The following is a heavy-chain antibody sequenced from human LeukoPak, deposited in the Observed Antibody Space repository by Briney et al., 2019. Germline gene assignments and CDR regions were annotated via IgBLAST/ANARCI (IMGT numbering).Heavy chain of an antibody. Sequence: ASVKVSCKPSGYTFTAFYIHWVRQAPGQGLAWMGWISPNTGDTKFAQKFEGGVTLTRDTSTSTAYMELNGLTSADTAVYYCTRSAAISSSWSLFDYWGQGTLVTVSP. J-gene: IGHJ4*02. CDR2: ISPNTGDT. V-gene: IGHV1-2*02. D-gene: IGHD6-13*01. CDR3: TRSAAISSSWSLFDY. CDR1: GYTFTAFY.